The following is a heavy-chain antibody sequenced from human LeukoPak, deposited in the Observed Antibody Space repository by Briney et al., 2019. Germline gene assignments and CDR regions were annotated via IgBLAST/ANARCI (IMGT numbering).Heavy chain of an antibody. CDR2: IRYDGNNK. Sequence: GGSLRLSCAASEFTFSTYAMHWVRQAPGKGLNWVAFIRYDGNNKYYADSVKGRFTISRDNSKNMLYLEMNSLSTEDTAVYYCAKVRYCSGVNCYPDDNWGQGTLVTVSS. CDR3: AKVRYCSGVNCYPDDN. CDR1: EFTFSTYA. V-gene: IGHV3-30*02. D-gene: IGHD2-15*01. J-gene: IGHJ4*02.